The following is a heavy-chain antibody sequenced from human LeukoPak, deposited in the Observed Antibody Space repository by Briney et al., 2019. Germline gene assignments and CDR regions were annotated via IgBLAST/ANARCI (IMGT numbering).Heavy chain of an antibody. CDR2: IYSGGFT. CDR3: AREGMDYFDS. V-gene: IGHV3-66*01. Sequence: SGGSLRLSCAASGFNITSNYMNWVRQAPGKGLEWVAIIYSGGFTYYRDSVKGRFTIYRDNSKNTVYLQMNSLRVEDTAVYYCAREGMDYFDSWGQGTLVTVSS. CDR1: GFNITSNY. J-gene: IGHJ4*02.